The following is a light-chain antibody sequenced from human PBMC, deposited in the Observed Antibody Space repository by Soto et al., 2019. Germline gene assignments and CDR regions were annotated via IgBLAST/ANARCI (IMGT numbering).Light chain of an antibody. CDR3: ATWDDSLNGVV. V-gene: IGLV2-14*02. J-gene: IGLJ2*01. CDR2: EVT. Sequence: QSVLTQPASVSGSPGQSITISCTGTSRDVGNYDLVSWYQQHPGKAPKLMIYEVTKRPSGVPDRFSGSKSGASASLAIGGLQSDDEADYYCATWDDSLNGVVFGGGTKLTVL. CDR1: SRDVGNYDL.